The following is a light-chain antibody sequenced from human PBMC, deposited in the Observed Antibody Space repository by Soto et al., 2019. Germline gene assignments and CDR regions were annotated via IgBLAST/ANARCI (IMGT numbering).Light chain of an antibody. CDR2: GAS. Sequence: DIQMTQSPSSLSASVGDRVTITCRASENMNRHLNWYQQQPGKAPKLLIYGASSLQNGVPPRFRGGGSGTDFTLIITNVQLEDFATYYCQQSYSALAITFGQGTRLEIK. CDR3: QQSYSALAIT. V-gene: IGKV1-39*01. J-gene: IGKJ5*01. CDR1: ENMNRH.